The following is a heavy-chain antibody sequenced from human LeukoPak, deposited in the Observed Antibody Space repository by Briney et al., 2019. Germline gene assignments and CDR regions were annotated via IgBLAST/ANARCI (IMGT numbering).Heavy chain of an antibody. CDR3: ARSSYSSSSSV. D-gene: IGHD6-6*01. Sequence: GGSLRLSCAASGFTFSNYAMHWVRQAPGKGLEWVASINSDGSEGYYADVVKGRFTISRDNAKNSLYLQINSLRAEDTAVYYCARSSYSSSSSVWGQGAMVAVSS. J-gene: IGHJ3*01. CDR2: INSDGSEG. CDR1: GFTFSNYA. V-gene: IGHV3-7*03.